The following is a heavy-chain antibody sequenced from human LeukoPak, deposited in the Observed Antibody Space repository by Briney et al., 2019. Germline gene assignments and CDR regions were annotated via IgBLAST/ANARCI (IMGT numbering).Heavy chain of an antibody. Sequence: GGSLRLSCVASGFTFSDYYMSWIRQAPGKGLEWVSYISSSGSTIYYADSVKGRFTISRDNAKNSLYLRMNSLRAEDTAVYYCARGYQLLSVPVGWFDPWGQGTLVTVSS. CDR3: ARGYQLLSVPVGWFDP. V-gene: IGHV3-11*01. CDR2: ISSSGSTI. CDR1: GFTFSDYY. J-gene: IGHJ5*02. D-gene: IGHD2-2*01.